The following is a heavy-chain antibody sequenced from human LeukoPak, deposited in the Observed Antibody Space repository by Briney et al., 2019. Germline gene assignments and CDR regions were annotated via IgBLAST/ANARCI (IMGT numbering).Heavy chain of an antibody. CDR2: INPSGGST. J-gene: IGHJ3*02. CDR3: ARGAYSSGWYGINAFDI. V-gene: IGHV1-46*01. Sequence: ASVKVSCKASGYTFTIYYMHWVRQAPGQGLEWMGIINPSGGSTSYAQKFQGRVTMTRDMSTSTVYMELSSLRSEDTAVYYCARGAYSSGWYGINAFDIWGQGTMVTVSS. CDR1: GYTFTIYY. D-gene: IGHD6-19*01.